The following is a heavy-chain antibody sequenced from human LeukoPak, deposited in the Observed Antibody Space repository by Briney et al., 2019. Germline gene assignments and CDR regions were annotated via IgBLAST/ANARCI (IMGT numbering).Heavy chain of an antibody. J-gene: IGHJ2*01. Sequence: SETLSLTCTVSGGSIFGYYFNWIRQPPGKGLEWIGYVYSNGITNYSPSFRSRGTISIATTKNQFSLRLRSVTAADTATYYYARRAYYDSSGYSPTSGYFDVWGRGTLVTVSS. V-gene: IGHV4-4*08. CDR1: GGSIFGYY. CDR3: ARRAYYDSSGYSPTSGYFDV. D-gene: IGHD3-22*01. CDR2: VYSNGIT.